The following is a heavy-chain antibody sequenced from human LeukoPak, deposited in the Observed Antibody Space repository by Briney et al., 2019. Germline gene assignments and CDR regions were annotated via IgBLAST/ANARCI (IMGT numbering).Heavy chain of an antibody. V-gene: IGHV1-2*06. CDR1: GYTFTGYY. CDR3: AREITGTTFPYYYYGMDV. CDR2: INPNSGGT. J-gene: IGHJ6*02. Sequence: ASVKVSCKASGYTFTGYYMHWVRQAPGQGLEWMGRINPNSGGTNYAQKFQGRVTMTRDTSISTAHMELSRLRSDDTAVYYCAREITGTTFPYYYYGMDVWGQGTTVTVSS. D-gene: IGHD1-7*01.